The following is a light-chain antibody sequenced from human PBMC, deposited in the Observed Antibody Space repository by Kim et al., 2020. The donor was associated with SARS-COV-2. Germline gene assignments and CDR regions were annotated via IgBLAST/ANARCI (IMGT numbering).Light chain of an antibody. Sequence: QSVLTQPPSVSGSPGQRVTISCTGSSSNIGAGYDVHWYQQHPGTAPKLLIYGNSNRPSGVPDRFSGSKSGTSASLAITGLQAADEADYYCQSYDSSLSGYVFGTGTKVTVL. CDR3: QSYDSSLSGYV. CDR1: SSNIGAGYD. V-gene: IGLV1-40*01. CDR2: GNS. J-gene: IGLJ1*01.